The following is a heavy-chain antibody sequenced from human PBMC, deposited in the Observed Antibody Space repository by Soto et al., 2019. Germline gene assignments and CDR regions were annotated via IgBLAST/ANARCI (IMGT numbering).Heavy chain of an antibody. J-gene: IGHJ4*02. CDR3: VRPYYSSSWFPFDR. V-gene: IGHV3-11*01. CDR2: IDSGDGTT. CDR1: GFDFGDYY. D-gene: IGHD6-13*01. Sequence: GGSLRLSCTGSGFDFGDYYMSWIRQAPGKGLEWVSYIDSGDGTTYYTDSAKGRFTISRDNAKKTVYLQMSSLRVEDTALYYCVRPYYSSSWFPFDRWGQGTLVTVSS.